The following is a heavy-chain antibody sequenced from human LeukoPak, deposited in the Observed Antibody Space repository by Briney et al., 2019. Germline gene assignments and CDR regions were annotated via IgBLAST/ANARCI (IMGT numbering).Heavy chain of an antibody. Sequence: GESLKISCKGSGYRFTNYWIGWVRQMPGKGLEWMGIIYPDDSETRYSPSFQGQVTISADKSISTAYLQWSSLKASDTAMYYCSGFLLTANLFDPLGQGTLVTGSS. V-gene: IGHV5-51*01. D-gene: IGHD2-21*02. J-gene: IGHJ5*02. CDR3: SGFLLTANLFDP. CDR1: GYRFTNYW. CDR2: IYPDDSET.